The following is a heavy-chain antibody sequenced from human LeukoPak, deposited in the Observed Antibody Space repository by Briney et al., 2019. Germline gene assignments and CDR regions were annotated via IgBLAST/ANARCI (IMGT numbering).Heavy chain of an antibody. CDR3: ARLGPRPPYYYYYYYMDV. D-gene: IGHD1-14*01. J-gene: IGHJ6*03. Sequence: GGSLRLSCAASGFTFSSYSMNWVRQAPGKGLEWVSSISSSSSYIYYADSVKGRFTISRDNAKNSLYLQMNSLRAEDTAVYYCARLGPRPPYYYYYYYMDVWGNGTTVTISS. CDR2: ISSSSSYI. CDR1: GFTFSSYS. V-gene: IGHV3-21*01.